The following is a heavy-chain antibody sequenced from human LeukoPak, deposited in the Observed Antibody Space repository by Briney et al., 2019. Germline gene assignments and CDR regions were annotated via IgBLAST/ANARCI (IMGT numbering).Heavy chain of an antibody. CDR1: GFTFSSYA. CDR2: ISSSGSFF. CDR3: ARGLFGVINPTDY. V-gene: IGHV3-21*01. J-gene: IGHJ4*02. Sequence: PGGSLRLSCAASGFTFSSYAMHWVRQAQGTGLEWVSSISSSGSFFYYADSVKGRFTISRDNAKNSLYLQMNSLRDEDTAVYFCARGLFGVINPTDYWGQGTLVTVSS. D-gene: IGHD3-3*01.